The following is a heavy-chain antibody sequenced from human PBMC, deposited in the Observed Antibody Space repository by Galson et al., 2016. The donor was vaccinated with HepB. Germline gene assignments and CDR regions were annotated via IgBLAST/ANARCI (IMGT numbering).Heavy chain of an antibody. V-gene: IGHV1-69*13. Sequence: SVKVSCKASGGTFNSFAISWVRQDPGQGLEWMGGIIPIFGTATYAQKFQGRVTIIADESSRTDYMEVSSLRPEDTAVYYCAAGSSGWFDGFAFDIWGQGTMVTVSS. CDR1: GGTFNSFA. CDR3: AAGSSGWFDGFAFDI. CDR2: IIPIFGTA. D-gene: IGHD6-19*01. J-gene: IGHJ3*02.